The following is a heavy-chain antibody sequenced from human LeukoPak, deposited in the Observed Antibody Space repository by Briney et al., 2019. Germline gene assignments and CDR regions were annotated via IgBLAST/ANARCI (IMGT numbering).Heavy chain of an antibody. D-gene: IGHD6-13*01. CDR3: GRDGTAPGLYFDL. CDR1: GFTFRTYS. CDR2: IGSSTTNYV. J-gene: IGHJ4*01. Sequence: PGGSLRLSYAASGFTFRTYSMSWVRQAPGKGLEWVSSIGSSTTNYVYYGDSVRGRFTISRDNAKNSPYLQMSSLRAEDTAVYYCGRDGTAPGLYFDLWGQGTLVTVSS. V-gene: IGHV3-21*01.